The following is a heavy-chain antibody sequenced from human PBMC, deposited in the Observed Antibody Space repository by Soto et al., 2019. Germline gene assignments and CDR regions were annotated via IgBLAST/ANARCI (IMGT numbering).Heavy chain of an antibody. V-gene: IGHV4-31*03. CDR1: GGSISSGGYY. Sequence: QVQLQESGPGLVKPSQTLSLTCTVSGGSISSGGYYWSWIRQHPGKGLEWIGYIYYSGSTYYNPSLKSRVTIPVDTSKNPFSLKLSSVTAADTAVYYCARNRPYYGSWRYHDWFDPWGQGTLVTVSS. J-gene: IGHJ5*02. CDR3: ARNRPYYGSWRYHDWFDP. CDR2: IYYSGST. D-gene: IGHD3-10*01.